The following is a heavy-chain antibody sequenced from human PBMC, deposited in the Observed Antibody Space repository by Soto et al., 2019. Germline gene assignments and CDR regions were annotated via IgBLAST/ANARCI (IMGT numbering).Heavy chain of an antibody. J-gene: IGHJ4*02. CDR3: ATQGEVWLQFDY. V-gene: IGHV3-23*01. CDR1: GFSFSSHA. CDR2: ISAGGGTT. D-gene: IGHD3-16*01. Sequence: EVQLLESGGGLVQPGGSLRLYCEVSGFSFSSHAMSWVRQAPGKGLEWVSVISAGGGTTYYGDSVKGRFSISRDNSMSTVYLQMNSLRAEDTAVYYCATQGEVWLQFDYWGQGTLVTVSS.